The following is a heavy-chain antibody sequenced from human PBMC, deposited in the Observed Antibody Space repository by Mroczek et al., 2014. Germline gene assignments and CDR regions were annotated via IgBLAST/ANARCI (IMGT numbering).Heavy chain of an antibody. CDR1: GGSFSGYY. J-gene: IGHJ4*02. Sequence: QVQLQESGAGLLKPSETLSLTCAVYGGSFSGYYWSWIRQPPGKGWSGLGKSNHSGSTNYNPSLKSRVTISVDTSKNQFSLKLSSVTAADTAVYYCARRPSHFDYGDPKGPRTTWGQGTWSPSP. D-gene: IGHD4-17*01. CDR3: ARRPSHFDYGDPKGPRTT. V-gene: IGHV4-34*01. CDR2: SNHSGST.